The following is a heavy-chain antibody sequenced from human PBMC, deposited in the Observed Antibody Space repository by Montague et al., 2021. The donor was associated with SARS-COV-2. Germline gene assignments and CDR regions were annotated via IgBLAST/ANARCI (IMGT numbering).Heavy chain of an antibody. Sequence: TLSLTCTVSGGSISSGGYYWSWIRQHPGKGLVWIGYIYYSGSTYYNPSLKSRVTISVDTSKNQFSLNLSSVTAADTAVYYCARAGTITMIVVVIDAFDIWGQGTMVTVSS. V-gene: IGHV4-31*03. J-gene: IGHJ3*02. CDR1: GGSISSGGYY. CDR2: IYYSGST. D-gene: IGHD3-22*01. CDR3: ARAGTITMIVVVIDAFDI.